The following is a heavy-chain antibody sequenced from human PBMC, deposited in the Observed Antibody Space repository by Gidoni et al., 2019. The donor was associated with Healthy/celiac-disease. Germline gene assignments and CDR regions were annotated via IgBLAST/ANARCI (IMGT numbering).Heavy chain of an antibody. CDR1: GYTFTVYY. D-gene: IGHD2-21*01. J-gene: IGHJ6*02. CDR3: ARMIAYCGGDCYGMDV. Sequence: QVQLVQSGAEVKKPGASVKVSCKASGYTFTVYYMHWVRQAPGQGLEWMGWINPNSGGTNDAQKFQGRVTMTRDTSISTAYMELSRLRSDDTAVYYCARMIAYCGGDCYGMDVWGQGTTVTVSS. V-gene: IGHV1-2*02. CDR2: INPNSGGT.